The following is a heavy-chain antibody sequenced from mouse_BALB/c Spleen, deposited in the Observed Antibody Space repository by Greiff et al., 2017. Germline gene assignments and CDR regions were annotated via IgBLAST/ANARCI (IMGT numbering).Heavy chain of an antibody. CDR2: ISDGGSYT. CDR3: ARETTGTSFAY. D-gene: IGHD4-1*01. J-gene: IGHJ3*01. Sequence: VQVVESGGGLVKPGGSLKLSCAASGFTFSDYYMYWVRQTPEKRLEWVATISDGGSYTYYPDSVKGRFTISRDNAKNNLYLQMSSLKSEDTAMYYCARETTGTSFAYWGQGTLVTVSA. CDR1: GFTFSDYY. V-gene: IGHV5-4*02.